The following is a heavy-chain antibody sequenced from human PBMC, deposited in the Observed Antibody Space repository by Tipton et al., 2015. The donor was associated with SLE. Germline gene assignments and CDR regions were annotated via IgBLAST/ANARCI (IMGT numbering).Heavy chain of an antibody. J-gene: IGHJ4*02. CDR2: IRSDGSKQ. Sequence: SLRLSCVASGFTFHSYEMYWVRQAPGKGLEWVASIRSDGSKQYYADSVRGLFSISRDNSKNTVYLQMNSLRTQDTAVYYCAKEAGVLGGALDSWGQGTLVTVSS. CDR1: GFTFHSYE. V-gene: IGHV3-30*02. D-gene: IGHD1-26*01. CDR3: AKEAGVLGGALDS.